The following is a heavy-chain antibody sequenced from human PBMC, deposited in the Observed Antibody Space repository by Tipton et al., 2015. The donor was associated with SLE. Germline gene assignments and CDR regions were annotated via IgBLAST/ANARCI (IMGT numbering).Heavy chain of an antibody. D-gene: IGHD2-2*01. CDR3: AGYCTSTSCYEARGGMDV. CDR2: MYYRGST. CDR1: GGSISSSDYY. J-gene: IGHJ6*02. Sequence: TLSLTCTISGGSISSSDYYWGWIRQPPGKGLEWIGSMYYRGSTYYNPSLESRVTMSLDTSKNQFSLKLSSVTAADTAVYYCAGYCTSTSCYEARGGMDVWGQGTTVTVSS. V-gene: IGHV4-39*07.